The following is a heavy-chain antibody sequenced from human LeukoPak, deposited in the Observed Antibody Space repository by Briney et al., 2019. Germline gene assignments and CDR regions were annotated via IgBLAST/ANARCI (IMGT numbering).Heavy chain of an antibody. V-gene: IGHV3-48*03. Sequence: PGGSLRLSCAASEFTFSNYWMSWVRQAPGKGLEWVSYIGSSGSTVYYADSVKGRFTISRDNAKNSLYMQMESLRDEDTAIYYCARDTLEYSNSPDALDIWGQGTMVTVSS. D-gene: IGHD4-23*01. CDR3: ARDTLEYSNSPDALDI. CDR1: EFTFSNYW. CDR2: IGSSGSTV. J-gene: IGHJ3*02.